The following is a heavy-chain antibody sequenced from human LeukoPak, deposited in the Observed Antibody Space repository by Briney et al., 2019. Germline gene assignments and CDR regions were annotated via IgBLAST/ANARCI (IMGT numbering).Heavy chain of an antibody. D-gene: IGHD6-19*01. Sequence: HGESLKISCKGSGYSFTSYWIAWVRQTPGRGLEWMGIIFPDDSDTRYSPSFQGLITISADKSINTAYLQWSSLKASDTAMYYCARHSDITVADSWGQGTLVTVS. V-gene: IGHV5-51*01. CDR3: ARHSDITVADS. CDR2: IFPDDSDT. CDR1: GYSFTSYW. J-gene: IGHJ5*01.